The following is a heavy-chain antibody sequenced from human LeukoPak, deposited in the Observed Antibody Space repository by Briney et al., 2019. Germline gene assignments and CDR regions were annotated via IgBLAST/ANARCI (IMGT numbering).Heavy chain of an antibody. D-gene: IGHD1-26*01. J-gene: IGHJ3*02. CDR3: ARDSGDSGSFPDAFDI. V-gene: IGHV3-23*01. Sequence: GGSLRLSCAASGFYFANYAMSWVRQAPGKGLEWVSATVGGGSPNTYHADSVKGRFTISRDNSKNTLFLQMNSLRAEDTAVYYCARDSGDSGSFPDAFDIWGQGTMVTVSS. CDR2: TVGGGSPNT. CDR1: GFYFANYA.